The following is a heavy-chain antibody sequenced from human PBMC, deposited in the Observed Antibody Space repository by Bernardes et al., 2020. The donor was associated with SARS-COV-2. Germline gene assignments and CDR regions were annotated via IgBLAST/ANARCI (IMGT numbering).Heavy chain of an antibody. J-gene: IGHJ4*02. V-gene: IGHV1-18*01. CDR1: GFTLTYFG. Sequence: ASVKVSCKASGFTLTYFGISWVRQAPGQGLEWMGWISGYNANTNYAQKFQGRVTMTTDTSTSTAYMELRSLRSDDTAVYYCARRSMDYWGQGTLVTVSS. CDR3: ARRSMDY. CDR2: ISGYNANT.